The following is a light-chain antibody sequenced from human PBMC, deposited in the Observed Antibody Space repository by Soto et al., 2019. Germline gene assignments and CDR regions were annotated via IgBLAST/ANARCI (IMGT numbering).Light chain of an antibody. Sequence: QAVVTQPPSVSGAPGQRVTISCTGSRYNIGAGYDVHWYQQLPGTAPKLLIYGNSNRPSGVPDRCSGSKSGTSASLAITGLQAEDEADYYCQSYDSSLSGPNWVFGGGTQLTV. CDR1: RYNIGAGYD. J-gene: IGLJ3*02. CDR2: GNS. CDR3: QSYDSSLSGPNWV. V-gene: IGLV1-40*01.